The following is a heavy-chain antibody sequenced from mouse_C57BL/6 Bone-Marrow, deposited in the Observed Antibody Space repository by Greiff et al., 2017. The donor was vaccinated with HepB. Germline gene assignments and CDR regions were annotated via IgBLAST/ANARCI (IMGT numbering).Heavy chain of an antibody. V-gene: IGHV5-12*01. J-gene: IGHJ3*01. CDR2: ISNGGGST. CDR3: ATPTGRAWFAY. D-gene: IGHD4-1*02. CDR1: GFTFSDYY. Sequence: EVNVVESGGGLVQPGGSLKLSCAASGFTFSDYYMYWVRQTPEKRLEWVAYISNGGGSTYYPDTVKGRFTISRDNAKNTLYLQMSRLKSEDTAMYYCATPTGRAWFAYWGQGTLVTVSA.